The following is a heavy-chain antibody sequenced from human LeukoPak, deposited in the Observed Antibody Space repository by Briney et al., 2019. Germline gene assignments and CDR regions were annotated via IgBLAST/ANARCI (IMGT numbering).Heavy chain of an antibody. CDR1: GFTFSNVW. CDR2: IKSKTDGGTT. CDR3: TPSIAVAGSLDY. J-gene: IGHJ4*02. D-gene: IGHD6-19*01. Sequence: PGGSLRLSCAASGFTFSNVWMSWVRQAPGKGLEWVGRIKSKTDGGTTDYAAPVKGRFTISRDDSRNTLNLQMNSLKTEDTAVYYCTPSIAVAGSLDYWGQGTLVTVSS. V-gene: IGHV3-15*01.